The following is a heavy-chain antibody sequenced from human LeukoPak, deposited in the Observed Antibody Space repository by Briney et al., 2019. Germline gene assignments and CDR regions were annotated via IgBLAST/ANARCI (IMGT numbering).Heavy chain of an antibody. CDR3: ARIYYYYYYMDV. CDR1: GGSISSSSYY. J-gene: IGHJ6*03. Sequence: SETLSLTCTVSGGSISSSSYYWGWIRQPPGKGLEWIGSIYYSGSTCYNPSLKSRVTISVDTSKNQFSLKLSSVTAADTAVYYCARIYYYYYYMDVWGKGTTVTVSS. CDR2: IYYSGST. V-gene: IGHV4-39*07.